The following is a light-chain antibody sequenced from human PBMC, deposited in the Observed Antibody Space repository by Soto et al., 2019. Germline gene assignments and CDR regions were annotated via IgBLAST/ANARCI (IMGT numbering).Light chain of an antibody. Sequence: QLVLTQPPSVSGAPGQRVIISCTGSSSNIGAGYDVHWYRQVPGTAPKLLIYGNTNRPSGVPDRFSGSKSGTSASLAITGLQAEDEADYYCQSYDSSLEVFGGGTKLTVL. J-gene: IGLJ3*02. CDR2: GNT. V-gene: IGLV1-40*01. CDR1: SSNIGAGYD. CDR3: QSYDSSLEV.